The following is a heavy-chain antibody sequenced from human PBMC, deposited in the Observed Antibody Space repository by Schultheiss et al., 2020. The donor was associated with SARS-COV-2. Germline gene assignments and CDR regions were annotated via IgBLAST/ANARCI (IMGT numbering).Heavy chain of an antibody. CDR3: AKGGWLEY. J-gene: IGHJ4*02. CDR2: INHSGST. CDR1: GGSISNYY. V-gene: IGHV4-59*12. Sequence: SETLSLTCTVSGGSISNYYWSWIRQPPGKGLEWIGEINHSGSTNYNPSLKSRVTISVDTSKNQFSLKLSSVTAADTAVYYCAKGGWLEYWGQGTLVTVSS. D-gene: IGHD3-9*01.